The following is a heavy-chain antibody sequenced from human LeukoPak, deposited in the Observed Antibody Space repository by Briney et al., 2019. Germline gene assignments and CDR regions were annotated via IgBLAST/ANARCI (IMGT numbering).Heavy chain of an antibody. CDR1: GFTFSSYA. J-gene: IGHJ4*02. CDR2: ISGSGGST. D-gene: IGHD2-2*01. CDR3: AKDSRYCSSTSCYSASDY. Sequence: PGGSLRLSCAASGFTFSSYAMSWVRQAPGKWLEWVSAISGSGGSTYYADSVKGRFTISRDNSKNTLYLQMNSLRAEDTAVYYCAKDSRYCSSTSCYSASDYWGQGTLVTVSS. V-gene: IGHV3-23*01.